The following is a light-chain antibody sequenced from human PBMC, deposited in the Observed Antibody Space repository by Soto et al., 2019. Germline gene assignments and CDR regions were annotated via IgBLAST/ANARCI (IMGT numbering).Light chain of an antibody. CDR1: SSDVGRYNY. J-gene: IGLJ2*01. Sequence: QSVLTQPASVSGSPGQSITISCTGTSSDVGRYNYVSWYQHHPGKAPKLMIYAVNKRPSGVSDRVSGFKSGNTASLTISGLQAEDEADYYCSSYTGVITTLVVFGGGTKLTVL. CDR2: AVN. V-gene: IGLV2-14*01. CDR3: SSYTGVITTLVV.